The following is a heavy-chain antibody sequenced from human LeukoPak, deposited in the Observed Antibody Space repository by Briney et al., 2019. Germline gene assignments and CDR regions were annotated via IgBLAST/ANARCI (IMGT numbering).Heavy chain of an antibody. CDR1: GASVGSAGYY. Sequence: SEPLSLTCTVSGASVGSAGYYWSWIRQPPGGGLEWIGYVYYISNTNYNPSLKSRVTMSVNPSENQFSLKLNSVTAADTAMYYCARTQSQSGSYRYYFGYWGQGTLVTVSS. J-gene: IGHJ4*02. D-gene: IGHD1-26*01. CDR3: ARTQSQSGSYRYYFGY. V-gene: IGHV4-61*08. CDR2: VYYISNT.